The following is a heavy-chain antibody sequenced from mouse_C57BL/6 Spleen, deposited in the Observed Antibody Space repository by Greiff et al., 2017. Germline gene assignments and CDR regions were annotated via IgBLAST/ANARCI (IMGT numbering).Heavy chain of an antibody. CDR3: AREAFNWDYFDY. J-gene: IGHJ2*01. CDR1: GYPFTSYW. V-gene: IGHV1-69*01. Sequence: QVQLQQPGAELVMPGASVKLSCKASGYPFTSYWMHWVKQRPGQGLEWIGEIDPSDSYTNYNQKFKGKSTLTVDKSSSTAYMQLSSLTSEDSAVYDCAREAFNWDYFDYWGQGTTLTVAS. CDR2: IDPSDSYT. D-gene: IGHD4-1*01.